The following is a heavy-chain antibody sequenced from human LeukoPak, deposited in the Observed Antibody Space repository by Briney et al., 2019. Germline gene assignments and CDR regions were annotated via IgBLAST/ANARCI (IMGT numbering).Heavy chain of an antibody. Sequence: ASVKVSCQASGYTFTSYGISWVRQAPGQGLEWMGWISAYNGNTNYAQKLQGRDTMTTDTSTSTAYMELRSLRSDDTAVYYCARSRATEVTSDFDYWGQGTLVTVSS. V-gene: IGHV1-18*01. CDR1: GYTFTSYG. D-gene: IGHD4-23*01. CDR2: ISAYNGNT. CDR3: ARSRATEVTSDFDY. J-gene: IGHJ4*02.